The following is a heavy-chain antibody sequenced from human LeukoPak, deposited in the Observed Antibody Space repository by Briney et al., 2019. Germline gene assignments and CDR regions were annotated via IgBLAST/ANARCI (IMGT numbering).Heavy chain of an antibody. J-gene: IGHJ4*02. Sequence: PGGSLRLSCAASGFTFSSYWMSWVRQAPGKGLEWVANIKQDGSEKYYVDSVKGRFTISRDNSKNTLYLQMSSLRVEDTAVYYCAKGPYAYLDYWGQGTLVTVSS. V-gene: IGHV3-7*01. CDR3: AKGPYAYLDY. D-gene: IGHD4-17*01. CDR2: IKQDGSEK. CDR1: GFTFSSYW.